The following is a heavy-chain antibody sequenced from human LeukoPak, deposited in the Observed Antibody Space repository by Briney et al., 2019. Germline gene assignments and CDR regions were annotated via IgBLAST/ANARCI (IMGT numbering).Heavy chain of an antibody. CDR2: INSDGSST. CDR1: GFTFSSYW. D-gene: IGHD2-15*01. Sequence: GGSLRLSCAASGFTFSSYWIHWVRQAPGKGLVWVSRINSDGSSTSYADSVKGRFTISRDNAKNTLYLQMNSLRVEDTALYFCASGRYNSGGYFFDYWGQGTLVTVSS. V-gene: IGHV3-74*01. J-gene: IGHJ4*02. CDR3: ASGRYNSGGYFFDY.